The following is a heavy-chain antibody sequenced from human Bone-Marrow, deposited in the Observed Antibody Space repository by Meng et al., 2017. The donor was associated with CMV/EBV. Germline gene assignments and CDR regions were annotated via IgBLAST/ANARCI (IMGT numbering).Heavy chain of an antibody. CDR2: ISYDGSNR. V-gene: IGHV3-30-3*01. CDR1: GFILSSYA. D-gene: IGHD4-17*01. J-gene: IGHJ6*02. Sequence: GESLKISCVASGFILSSYAMHWVRQAPGKGLEWVAVISYDGSNRYYADSVKGRFTISRDNSKNTLYLQMNSLRGEDTAVYHCARDGSSGDYENPYYGMDVWGQGTTVTVS. CDR3: ARDGSSGDYENPYYGMDV.